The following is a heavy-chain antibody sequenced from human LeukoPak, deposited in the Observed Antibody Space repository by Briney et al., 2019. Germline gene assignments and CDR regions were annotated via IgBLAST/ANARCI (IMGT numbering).Heavy chain of an antibody. CDR1: GGSFSGYY. CDR2: INHSGST. CDR3: ARGRSPGQRGRAFAY. D-gene: IGHD3-10*01. V-gene: IGHV4-34*01. Sequence: SETLSLTCAVYGGSFSGYYWSWIRQPPGKGLEWIGEINHSGSTNYNPSLKSRVSISVDTSKNQFYLKLSSVTAADTAVYYCARGRSPGQRGRAFAYWGQGILVTVSS. J-gene: IGHJ4*02.